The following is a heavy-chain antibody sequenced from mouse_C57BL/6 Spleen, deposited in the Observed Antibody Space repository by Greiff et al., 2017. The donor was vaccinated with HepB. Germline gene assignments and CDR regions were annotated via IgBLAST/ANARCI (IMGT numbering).Heavy chain of an antibody. Sequence: QVQLKQPGAELVKPGASVKLSCKASGYTFTSYWMHWVKQRPGRGLEWIGRIDPNSGGTKYNEKFKSKATLTVDKPSSTAYMQLSSLTSEDSAVYYCARYGNYEYYAMDYWGQGTSVTVSS. J-gene: IGHJ4*01. CDR3: ARYGNYEYYAMDY. CDR2: IDPNSGGT. V-gene: IGHV1-72*01. CDR1: GYTFTSYW. D-gene: IGHD2-1*01.